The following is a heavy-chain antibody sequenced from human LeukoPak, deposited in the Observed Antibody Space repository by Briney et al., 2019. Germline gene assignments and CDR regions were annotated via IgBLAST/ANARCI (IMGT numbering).Heavy chain of an antibody. Sequence: GGSLRLSCAASGFTFSSYAMSWVRQAPGKGLEWVSAISGSGDSTYYADSVKGRFTISRDNSKNTPYLQMNSLRAEDTAIYYCAKAGNSSSSPLFLDWGQGTLVTVSS. CDR2: ISGSGDST. V-gene: IGHV3-23*01. CDR3: AKAGNSSSSPLFLD. D-gene: IGHD6-6*01. CDR1: GFTFSSYA. J-gene: IGHJ4*02.